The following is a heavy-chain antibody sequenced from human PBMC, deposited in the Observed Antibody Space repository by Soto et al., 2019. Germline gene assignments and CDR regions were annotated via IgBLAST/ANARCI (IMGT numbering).Heavy chain of an antibody. D-gene: IGHD6-6*01. CDR2: IIPIFGTP. V-gene: IGHV1-69*01. CDR3: AREYRSSSGRFDN. J-gene: IGHJ4*02. CDR1: GGSFSSYA. Sequence: QVQLVESGAEVKKPGSSVKVSCKASGGSFSSYAISWVRQAPGQGLEWMGGIIPIFGTPSYAQKFQGRVTITADESTSTAYMELSSLRSEDTAVYYCAREYRSSSGRFDNWGQGTLVTVSS.